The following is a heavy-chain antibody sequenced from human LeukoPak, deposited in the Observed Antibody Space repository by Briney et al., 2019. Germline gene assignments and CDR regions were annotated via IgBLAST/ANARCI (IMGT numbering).Heavy chain of an antibody. CDR1: GYTFTSYN. Sequence: ASVKVSCTASGYTFTSYNVNWVRQAPGQGLEWMGWMNPNSGDTAYAQKFQGRVTMTRDTSVSTAYMELSSLTSEDTGVYFCARAGTRPLTSYWNYHYYIDDWGQGTTVRVSS. CDR3: ARAGTRPLTSYWNYHYYIDD. CDR2: MNPNSGDT. D-gene: IGHD1-1*01. J-gene: IGHJ6*03. V-gene: IGHV1-8*01.